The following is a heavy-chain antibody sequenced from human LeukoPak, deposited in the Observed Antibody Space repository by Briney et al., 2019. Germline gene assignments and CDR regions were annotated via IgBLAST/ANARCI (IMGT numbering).Heavy chain of an antibody. CDR3: ARRGIAVAGPDY. J-gene: IGHJ4*02. CDR2: INPSGGST. V-gene: IGHV1-46*01. CDR1: GYTFTSYY. D-gene: IGHD6-19*01. Sequence: ASVKVSCKASGYTFTSYYMHWVRQAPGQGLEWMGIINPSGGSTSYAQKFQGRVTMTRDTSTSPVYMELSSLRSEDTAVYYCARRGIAVAGPDYWGQGTLVTVSS.